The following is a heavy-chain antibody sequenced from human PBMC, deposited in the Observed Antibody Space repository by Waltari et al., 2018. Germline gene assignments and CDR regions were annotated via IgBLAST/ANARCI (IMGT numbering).Heavy chain of an antibody. V-gene: IGHV1-8*03. D-gene: IGHD2-15*01. J-gene: IGHJ4*02. CDR1: GYTFTSYD. CDR3: ARTWSCSGCSCYTN. CDR2: MNPNSGNT. Sequence: QVQLVQSGAEVKKPGASVKVSCKPSGYTFTSYDIHWVRQATGQGLEWMGWMNPNSGNTGYAQKFQGRVTITRNTSISTAYMELSSLRSEDTAVYYCARTWSCSGCSCYTNWGQGTLVTVSS.